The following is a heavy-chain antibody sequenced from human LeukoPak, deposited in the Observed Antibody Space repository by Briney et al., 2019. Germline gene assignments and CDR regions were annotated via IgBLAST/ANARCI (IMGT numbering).Heavy chain of an antibody. V-gene: IGHV1-18*01. CDR1: GYTFTSYG. D-gene: IGHD3-10*01. J-gene: IGHJ4*02. CDR2: ISAYNGNT. Sequence: ASVKVSCKASGYTFTSYGISWVRQAPGQGLEWMGWISAYNGNTNYAQKLQGRVTMTTVTSTSTAYMELRSLRSDDTAVYYCARDREVLLWFGETQDYWGQGTLVTVSS. CDR3: ARDREVLLWFGETQDY.